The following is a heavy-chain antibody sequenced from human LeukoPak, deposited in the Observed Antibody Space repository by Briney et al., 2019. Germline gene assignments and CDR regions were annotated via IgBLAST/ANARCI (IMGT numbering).Heavy chain of an antibody. J-gene: IGHJ4*02. CDR3: ARALGQEY. CDR1: GFTFSSYR. V-gene: IGHV3-48*01. CDR2: ISNSSSTI. Sequence: GGSLRLSCAASGFTFSSYRMNWVRQAPGKGLEWVSYISNSSSTIYYADSVKGRFTISRDNAKNSLYLQMDSLRAEDTAVYYCARALGQEYWGQGTLVTVSS.